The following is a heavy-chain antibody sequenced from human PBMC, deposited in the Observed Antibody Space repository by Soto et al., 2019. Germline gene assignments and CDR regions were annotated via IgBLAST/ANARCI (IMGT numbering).Heavy chain of an antibody. Sequence: SLRLSCAASGFTFSSYGMHWVRRAPGKGLEWVAVISYDGSNKYYADSVKGRFTISRDNSKNTLYLQMNSLRAEDTAVYYCAKDLGSGSGYYYGMDVWGQGTTVTVSS. J-gene: IGHJ6*02. D-gene: IGHD3-10*01. CDR2: ISYDGSNK. V-gene: IGHV3-30*18. CDR1: GFTFSSYG. CDR3: AKDLGSGSGYYYGMDV.